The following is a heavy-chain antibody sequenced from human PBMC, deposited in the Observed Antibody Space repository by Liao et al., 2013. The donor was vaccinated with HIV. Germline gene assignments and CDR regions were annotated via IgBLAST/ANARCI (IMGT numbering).Heavy chain of an antibody. CDR3: AKGALRSPTGASFDF. Sequence: QVQLQESGPGLVKPSETLSLTCTVSGGSISSYYWSWIRQPAGKGLEWIGRVHSSGSANYSPSLRSRATISVDTSQNQFSLILTSVSAADTAIYYCAKGALRSPTGASFDFWGQGTLVTVSS. V-gene: IGHV4-4*07. CDR1: GGSISSYY. J-gene: IGHJ4*02. D-gene: IGHD1-1*01. CDR2: VHSSGSA.